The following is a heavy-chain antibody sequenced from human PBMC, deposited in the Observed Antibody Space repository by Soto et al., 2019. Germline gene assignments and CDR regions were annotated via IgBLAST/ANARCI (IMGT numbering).Heavy chain of an antibody. V-gene: IGHV4-39*01. J-gene: IGHJ4*02. Sequence: SETLSLTYTVSGGYLSSSRYYWGWIRQPPGKGLEWIGSIYYSGSTYYNPSLKSRVTISVDTSKNQFSLKLSSVTAADTAVYYCVAARRLDYWGQGTLVTVSS. CDR1: GGYLSSSRYY. D-gene: IGHD6-6*01. CDR3: VAARRLDY. CDR2: IYYSGST.